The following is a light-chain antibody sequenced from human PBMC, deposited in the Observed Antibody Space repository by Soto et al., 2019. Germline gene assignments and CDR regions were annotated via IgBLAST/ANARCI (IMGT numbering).Light chain of an antibody. J-gene: IGLJ2*01. CDR2: DNN. CDR3: GTWDSSLSVVI. Sequence: QSVLTQPPSVSAAPGQKVTISFSGSSSNIGNNFVSWYQQLPGTAPRLLIYDNNNRPSGIPDRFSGSQSGTSATLAITGLQTGDEADYFCGTWDSSLSVVIFGGGTKVTVL. CDR1: SSNIGNNF. V-gene: IGLV1-51*01.